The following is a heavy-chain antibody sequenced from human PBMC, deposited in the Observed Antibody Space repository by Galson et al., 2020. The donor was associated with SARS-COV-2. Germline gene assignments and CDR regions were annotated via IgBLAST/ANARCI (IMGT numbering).Heavy chain of an antibody. V-gene: IGHV3-15*01. CDR2: IKSKASGETT. D-gene: IGHD3-22*01. CDR3: VHDGSGYYSFHS. Sequence: GVLRLSCTVAGFTFGDFAMSWFRQAPGKGLEFVGRIKSKASGETTDYAAPVEGRFTISRDDSKNMVYLQITSLKTEDTAMYFCVHDGSGYYSFHSWGQGTLVIVSS. J-gene: IGHJ4*02. CDR1: GFTFGDFA.